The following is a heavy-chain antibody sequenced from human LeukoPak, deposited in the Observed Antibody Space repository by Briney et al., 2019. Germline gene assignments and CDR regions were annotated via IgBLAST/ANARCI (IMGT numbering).Heavy chain of an antibody. V-gene: IGHV4-59*01. Sequence: SETLSLTCTVSGGSISSYYWSWNRQPPGKGLEWIGYIYYSGSSNYSPSLKSRVTISVDTSKNQFSLKLSSVTAADTAVYYCARIGAQDAFDIWGQGTMVTVSS. J-gene: IGHJ3*02. CDR3: ARIGAQDAFDI. CDR2: IYYSGSS. CDR1: GGSISSYY.